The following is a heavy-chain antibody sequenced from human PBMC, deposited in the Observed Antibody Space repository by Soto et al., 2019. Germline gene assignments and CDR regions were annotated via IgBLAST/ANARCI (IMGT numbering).Heavy chain of an antibody. CDR1: GGSTSTSNYY. Sequence: SETLSLTCTVSGGSTSTSNYYWGWIRQPPGRGLEWIGNIYYSGSTYYNPSLRSRLTISVDTSKSQVSLKLRSVTAADTAVYFCARENLRTVDYWGLGTLVTVSS. V-gene: IGHV4-39*01. CDR3: ARENLRTVDY. CDR2: IYYSGST. J-gene: IGHJ4*02.